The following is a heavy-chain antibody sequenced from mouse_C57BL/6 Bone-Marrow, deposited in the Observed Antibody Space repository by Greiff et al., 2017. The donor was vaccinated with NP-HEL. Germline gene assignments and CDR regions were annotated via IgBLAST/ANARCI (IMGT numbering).Heavy chain of an antibody. J-gene: IGHJ2*01. Sequence: QVQLQQSGAELVRPGASVKLSCKASGYTFTDYYINWVKQRPGQGLEWIARIYPGSGNTYYNEKFKGKATLTAEQSSSTAYMQLSSLTSEDSAVYFCARYGPNYYGSRQYFDYWGQGTTLTVSS. CDR1: GYTFTDYY. CDR3: ARYGPNYYGSRQYFDY. V-gene: IGHV1-76*01. CDR2: IYPGSGNT. D-gene: IGHD1-1*01.